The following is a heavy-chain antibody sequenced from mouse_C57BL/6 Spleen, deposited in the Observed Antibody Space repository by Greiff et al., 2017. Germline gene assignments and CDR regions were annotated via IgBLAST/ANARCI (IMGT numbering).Heavy chain of an antibody. CDR3: ASGYYGSDYFAMDD. D-gene: IGHD1-1*01. CDR2: IDPNSGGT. CDR1: GYTFTSYW. Sequence: QVQLQQSGAELVKPGASVKLSCKASGYTFTSYWMHWVKQRPGRGLEWIGRIDPNSGGTKYNEKFKSKATLTVDKPSSTAYMQLSSLTSEDSAVYCCASGYYGSDYFAMDDWGQGTSVTVSS. J-gene: IGHJ4*01. V-gene: IGHV1-72*01.